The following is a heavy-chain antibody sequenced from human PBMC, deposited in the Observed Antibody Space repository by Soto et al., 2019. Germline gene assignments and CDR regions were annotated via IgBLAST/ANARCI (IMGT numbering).Heavy chain of an antibody. CDR3: ARDPGDLEGSRGMDV. CDR1: GYTFTSYG. V-gene: IGHV1-18*01. D-gene: IGHD3-3*01. J-gene: IGHJ6*02. Sequence: GASVKVSCKASGYTFTSYGISWVRQAPGQGLEWMGGIIAINGNANYAQKFQGRVTMTADESTSTAYMELSSLRSEDTAVYYCARDPGDLEGSRGMDVWGQGTTVTVSS. CDR2: IIAINGNA.